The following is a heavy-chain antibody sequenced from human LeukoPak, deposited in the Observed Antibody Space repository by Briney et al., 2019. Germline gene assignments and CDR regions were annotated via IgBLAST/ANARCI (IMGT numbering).Heavy chain of an antibody. V-gene: IGHV3-48*03. Sequence: PGRSLRLSCAASGFTFSSYEMNWVRQAPARGLEWLSYISSSGGTMYYADSVKGRFTISRDNAKNSLYLQMSSLRVEDTAVYYCARAGRVAAAGWGRHFDLWGRGTLVTVSS. CDR3: ARAGRVAAAGWGRHFDL. CDR2: ISSSGGTM. J-gene: IGHJ2*01. CDR1: GFTFSSYE. D-gene: IGHD6-13*01.